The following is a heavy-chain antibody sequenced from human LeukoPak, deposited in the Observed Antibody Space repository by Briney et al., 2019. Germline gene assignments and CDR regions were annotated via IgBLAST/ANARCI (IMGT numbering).Heavy chain of an antibody. V-gene: IGHV3-23*01. CDR3: ARDEDDYAEAEFFLH. CDR1: EFTFSSHA. D-gene: IGHD5-12*01. Sequence: SGGSLRLSCAASEFTFSSHAMSWVRQAPGKGREWVSAQSDGGGSIYYADSVEGRFAIYRDNYESTLYLLMNSRRAEDTAVYYCARDEDDYAEAEFFLHWGQGTLVSVSS. CDR2: QSDGGGSI. J-gene: IGHJ1*01.